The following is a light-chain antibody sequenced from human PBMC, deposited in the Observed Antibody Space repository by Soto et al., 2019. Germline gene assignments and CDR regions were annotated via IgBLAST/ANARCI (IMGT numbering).Light chain of an antibody. CDR1: QTIRRW. CDR2: EAS. CDR3: QQYDSYPLT. V-gene: IGKV1-5*03. Sequence: DIPMTQSPSALSAFVGDRVTITCRASQTIRRWLAWYQQHPGKAPRLLIYEASTLQTGVPSRFSGSGSGTEFTLTISSLQPDDFALYYCQQYDSYPLTFGGGTTVEIK. J-gene: IGKJ4*01.